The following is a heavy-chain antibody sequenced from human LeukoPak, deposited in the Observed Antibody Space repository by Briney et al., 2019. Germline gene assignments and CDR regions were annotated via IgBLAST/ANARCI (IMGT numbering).Heavy chain of an antibody. CDR3: ARPVTVIRGVGWFDP. V-gene: IGHV4-39*01. D-gene: IGHD3-10*01. Sequence: PSETLSLTCTVSGSSISNSNHYWGWICQPPGKGLEWIGSISSSGSTYYNPSHKSRVTISVDMSKNQFSLKLTSVTAADTAVYVCARPVTVIRGVGWFDPWGQGTLVTVSS. J-gene: IGHJ5*02. CDR2: ISSSGST. CDR1: GSSISNSNHY.